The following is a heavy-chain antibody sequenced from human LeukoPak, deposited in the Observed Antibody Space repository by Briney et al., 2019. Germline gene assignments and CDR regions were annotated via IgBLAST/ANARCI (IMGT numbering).Heavy chain of an antibody. CDR2: MNPSSGRT. D-gene: IGHD3-3*01. CDR3: ARGLGVAFLYSYFYLDF. J-gene: IGHJ6*03. Sequence: ASVKVSCKPYGYTFTAYDINWLRQAAGQGLEWMGWMNPSSGRTSYSQQFQGRVTMTGDTSTRTAYMELSGLKSEDTAVYYCARGLGVAFLYSYFYLDFWGKGTTVTVS. V-gene: IGHV1-8*02. CDR1: GYTFTAYD.